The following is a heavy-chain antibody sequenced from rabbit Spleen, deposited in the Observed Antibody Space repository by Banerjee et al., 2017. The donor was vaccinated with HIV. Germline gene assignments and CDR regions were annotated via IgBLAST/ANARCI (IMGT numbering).Heavy chain of an antibody. J-gene: IGHJ4*01. CDR1: GLDFSSSYY. D-gene: IGHD6-1*01. CDR2: IYAGSSGST. Sequence: QEQLEESGGDLVKPGASLTLTCTASGLDFSSSYYMCWVRQAPGKGLEWIACIYAGSSGSTYYASWAKGRFTISKTSSTTVTLQMTSLTAADTATYFCARKANAATYGYAMNLWGPGTLVTVS. V-gene: IGHV1S45*01. CDR3: ARKANAATYGYAMNL.